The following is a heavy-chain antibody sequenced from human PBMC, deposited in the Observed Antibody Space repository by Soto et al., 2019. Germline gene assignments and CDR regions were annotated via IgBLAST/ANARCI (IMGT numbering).Heavy chain of an antibody. D-gene: IGHD2-2*01. J-gene: IGHJ5*02. V-gene: IGHV1-69*01. CDR3: AMGGIVVVPAAIGWFDP. Sequence: QVQLVQSGAEVKKPGSSVKVSCKASGGTFSSYAISWVRQAPGQGLEWMGGIIPIFGTANYAQKFQGRVTITADESTSTAYMELSSLRSEDTAVYYCAMGGIVVVPAAIGWFDPWGQGTLVTVSS. CDR2: IIPIFGTA. CDR1: GGTFSSYA.